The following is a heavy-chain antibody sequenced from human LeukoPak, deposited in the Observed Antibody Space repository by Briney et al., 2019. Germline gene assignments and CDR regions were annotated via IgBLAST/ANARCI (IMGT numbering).Heavy chain of an antibody. V-gene: IGHV3-74*01. CDR2: INNDGSIT. CDR1: EFTISHYW. D-gene: IGHD1/OR15-1a*01. Sequence: GGSLRLSCAASEFTISHYWMHWARQAPGKGLVWVSNINNDGSITTYADSVKGRFTISRDNVKNTLFLQMNSLGAEDTALYYCARGWNTTPRSGFDIWGLGTMVTVSS. CDR3: ARGWNTTPRSGFDI. J-gene: IGHJ3*02.